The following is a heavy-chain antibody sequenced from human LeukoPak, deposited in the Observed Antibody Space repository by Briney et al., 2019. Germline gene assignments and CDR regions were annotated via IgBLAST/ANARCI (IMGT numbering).Heavy chain of an antibody. J-gene: IGHJ2*01. CDR2: IYYSGST. CDR1: GGSISSSSYY. D-gene: IGHD4-23*01. V-gene: IGHV4-39*01. Sequence: PSETLSLTCTVSGGSISSSSYYWGWIRQPPGKGLEWIGSIYYSGSTYYNPSLKSRVTISVDTSKNQFSLKLSSVTAADTAVYYCASSPGYGGNSDWYFDLWGRGTLVTVSS. CDR3: ASSPGYGGNSDWYFDL.